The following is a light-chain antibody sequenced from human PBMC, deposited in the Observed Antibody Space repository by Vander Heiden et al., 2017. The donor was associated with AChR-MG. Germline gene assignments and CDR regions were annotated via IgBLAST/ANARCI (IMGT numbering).Light chain of an antibody. CDR3: QQYNNWPLYT. V-gene: IGKV3-15*01. J-gene: IGKJ2*01. CDR2: GAS. CDR1: QSVSSN. Sequence: IVMTPSPATLSVSPGERATLSCRASQSVSSNLSWYQQKPGQDPRLLIYGASTRATGIPARFSGSGSGTEFTLTISSLQSEDFAVYYCQQYNNWPLYTFGQGTKLEIK.